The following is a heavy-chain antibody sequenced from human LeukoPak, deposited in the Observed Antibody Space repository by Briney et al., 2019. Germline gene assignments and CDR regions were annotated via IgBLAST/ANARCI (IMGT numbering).Heavy chain of an antibody. J-gene: IGHJ4*02. V-gene: IGHV1-2*02. CDR1: GYTFTGYY. Sequence: ASVKVSCKASGYTFTGYYMHWVRQAPGQGLEWMGWIYPNSGGTNYAQKFQGRVTMTRDTSISTAYMELSRLRSDDTAVYYCARDQYYDYVWGSPAMDYWGQGTLVTVSS. CDR2: IYPNSGGT. CDR3: ARDQYYDYVWGSPAMDY. D-gene: IGHD3-16*01.